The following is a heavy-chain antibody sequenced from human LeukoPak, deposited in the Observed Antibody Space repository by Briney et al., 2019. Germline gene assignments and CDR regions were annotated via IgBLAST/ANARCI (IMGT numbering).Heavy chain of an antibody. D-gene: IGHD6-13*01. CDR1: GYTFTGYY. J-gene: IGHJ5*02. V-gene: IGHV1-2*02. Sequence: ASVKVSCKSSGYTFTGYYMHWVRQAPGQGLEWMGWINPNSGGTNYAQKFQGRVTMTRDTSISTAYMGLSRLRSDDTAVYYCARDPIAAARWFDPWGQGTLVTVSS. CDR3: ARDPIAAARWFDP. CDR2: INPNSGGT.